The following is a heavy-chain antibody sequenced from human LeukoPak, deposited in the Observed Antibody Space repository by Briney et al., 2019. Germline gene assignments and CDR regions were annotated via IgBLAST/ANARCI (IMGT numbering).Heavy chain of an antibody. CDR2: VYYSGVT. D-gene: IGHD2-15*01. Sequence: PSETLSLTCTVSGGSISSYYWSWIRQPPGKGLEWIAYVYYSGVTSYNPSLKSRVTISIDTSKNQFSLNLSSVTAADTAVYYCARLSLRCSGGSCYRGAFDSWGQGTLVTVSS. CDR3: ARLSLRCSGGSCYRGAFDS. V-gene: IGHV4-59*08. CDR1: GGSISSYY. J-gene: IGHJ4*02.